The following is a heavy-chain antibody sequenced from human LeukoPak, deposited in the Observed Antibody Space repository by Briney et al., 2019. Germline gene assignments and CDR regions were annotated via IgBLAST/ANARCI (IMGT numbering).Heavy chain of an antibody. Sequence: XRXXCAASGFTFSSYAMSWVRRAPGKGLEWVSAINGSGGSTYYSDSVKGRFTISRDNSKNTLYLQMNSLRAEDTAVYYCAKDSKGAKYYDILTGLRLFFDYWGQGTLVTVSS. CDR2: INGSGGST. CDR1: GFTFSSYA. V-gene: IGHV3-23*01. CDR3: AKDSKGAKYYDILTGLRLFFDY. J-gene: IGHJ4*02. D-gene: IGHD3-9*01.